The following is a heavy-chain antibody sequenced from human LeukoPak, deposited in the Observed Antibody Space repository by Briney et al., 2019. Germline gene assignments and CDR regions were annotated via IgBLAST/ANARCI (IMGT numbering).Heavy chain of an antibody. Sequence: GESLQISCKASGYNFTNYWIGWVRPLPGKGLEWMTIIYPGDSQTRYSPSFQGQVTISADKSLDTMYLQWNSLKASDTAMYYCARALRTGQGDYVPVLWGQGTLVSVSS. CDR3: ARALRTGQGDYVPVL. CDR1: GYNFTNYW. CDR2: IYPGDSQT. J-gene: IGHJ4*02. D-gene: IGHD4-17*01. V-gene: IGHV5-51*01.